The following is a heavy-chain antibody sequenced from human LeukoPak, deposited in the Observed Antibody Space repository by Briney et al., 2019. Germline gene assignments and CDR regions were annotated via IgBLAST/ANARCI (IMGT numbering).Heavy chain of an antibody. CDR1: GFTFSSYW. Sequence: PGGSLRLSCAASGFTFSSYWMHWVRQAPGKGLVWVSRINSDGSSTSYADSVKGRFTISRDNAKNTLYLQMNSLRAEDTAVYYCARDQKTPSSSWYARYYYYGMDVWGQGTTVTVSS. V-gene: IGHV3-74*01. D-gene: IGHD6-13*01. CDR2: INSDGSST. CDR3: ARDQKTPSSSWYARYYYYGMDV. J-gene: IGHJ6*02.